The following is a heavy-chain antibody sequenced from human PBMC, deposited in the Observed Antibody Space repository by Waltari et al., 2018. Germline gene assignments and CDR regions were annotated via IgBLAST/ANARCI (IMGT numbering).Heavy chain of an antibody. J-gene: IGHJ6*03. CDR3: ARRGYDFWSGYFSSYYMDV. CDR2: IYYSGST. V-gene: IGHV4-59*01. Sequence: QVQLQESGPGLVKPSEPLSLTCTVSGGSISSYYWSWVRQPPGKGLEWIGYIYYSGSTNYNPTHKSRVTISVDTSKNQFSLKLSSVTAADTAVYYCARRGYDFWSGYFSSYYMDVWGKGTTVTVSS. D-gene: IGHD3-3*01. CDR1: GGSISSYY.